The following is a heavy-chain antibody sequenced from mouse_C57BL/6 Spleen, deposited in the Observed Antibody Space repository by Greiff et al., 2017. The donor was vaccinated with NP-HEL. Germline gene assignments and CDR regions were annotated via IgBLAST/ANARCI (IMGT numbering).Heavy chain of an antibody. CDR3: ARENYDYDVAMDY. CDR2: INPSSGYT. Sequence: QVQLKQSGAELAKPGASVKLSCKASGYTFTSYWMHWVKQRPGQGLEWIGYINPSSGYTKYNQKFKDKATLTADKSSSTAYMQLSSLTYEDSAVYYCARENYDYDVAMDYWGQGTSVTVSS. D-gene: IGHD2-4*01. J-gene: IGHJ4*01. CDR1: GYTFTSYW. V-gene: IGHV1-7*01.